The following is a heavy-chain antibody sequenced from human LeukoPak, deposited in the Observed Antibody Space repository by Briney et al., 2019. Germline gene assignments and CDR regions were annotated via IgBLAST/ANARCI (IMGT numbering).Heavy chain of an antibody. V-gene: IGHV3-23*01. CDR2: ITGSAGNT. D-gene: IGHD3-9*01. Sequence: GGSLRLSCAASGFTFSNYAMSWVRQAPGKGLEWVSAITGSAGNTYYADSVKGRFTISRDNSKNTVFLQMNSLRAEDTAVYYCAKWGDYDVLTGYYVSDYWGQGTLVTVSS. CDR1: GFTFSNYA. CDR3: AKWGDYDVLTGYYVSDY. J-gene: IGHJ4*02.